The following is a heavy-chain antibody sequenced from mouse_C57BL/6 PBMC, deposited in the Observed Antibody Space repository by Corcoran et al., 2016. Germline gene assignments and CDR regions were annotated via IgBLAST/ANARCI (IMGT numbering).Heavy chain of an antibody. Sequence: QIQLVQSGPELKKPGETVKISCKASGYTFTTYGMSWVKQAPGKGLKWMGWINTYSGVPTYADDFKGRFAFSLETSASTAYLQINNLKNEDTATYFCAREGLYCNYVRFAYWGQGTLVTVSA. V-gene: IGHV9-3*01. CDR2: INTYSGVP. D-gene: IGHD2-1*01. CDR3: AREGLYCNYVRFAY. J-gene: IGHJ3*01. CDR1: GYTFTTYG.